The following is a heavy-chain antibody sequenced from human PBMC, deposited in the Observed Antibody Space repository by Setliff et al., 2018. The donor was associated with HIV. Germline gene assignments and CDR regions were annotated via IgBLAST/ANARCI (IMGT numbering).Heavy chain of an antibody. V-gene: IGHV3-30*02. Sequence: GGSLRLSCAASGFTFSTYGMHWVRQAPGKGLEWVAFIRYDGSNKLYADSVKGRFTISRDSAKNSVYLQMNSLRVEDTAVYYCARPFDQWGQGALVTVSS. CDR1: GFTFSTYG. CDR2: IRYDGSNK. J-gene: IGHJ4*02. CDR3: ARPFDQ.